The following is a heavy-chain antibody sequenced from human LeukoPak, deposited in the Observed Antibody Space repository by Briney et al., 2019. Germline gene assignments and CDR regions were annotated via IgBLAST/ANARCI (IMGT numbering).Heavy chain of an antibody. D-gene: IGHD3-16*01. V-gene: IGHV4-38-2*01. Sequence: SETLSLTCAVSGYSISNGYHWGWIRQSPEKGLEWMGSIFHSRTPQYNPSLKSRVTISIDASNNQFSLRLGSVTAADTAVYYCASFGGHQGGNFDFWGQGTLVTVSS. CDR1: GYSISNGYH. J-gene: IGHJ4*02. CDR3: ASFGGHQGGNFDF. CDR2: IFHSRTP.